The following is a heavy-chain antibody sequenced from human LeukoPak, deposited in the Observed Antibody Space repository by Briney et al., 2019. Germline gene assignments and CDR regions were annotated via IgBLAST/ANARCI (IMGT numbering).Heavy chain of an antibody. D-gene: IGHD4-17*01. V-gene: IGHV1-69*13. CDR1: GGTFSSYA. CDR3: ARVYDYGDSGDDY. Sequence: ASVKVSCKASGGTFSSYAISWVRQAPGQGLEWMGGIMPIFGTANYAQKFQGRVTITADESTSTAYMELSSLRSEDTAVYYCARVYDYGDSGDDYWGQGTLVTVSS. J-gene: IGHJ4*02. CDR2: IMPIFGTA.